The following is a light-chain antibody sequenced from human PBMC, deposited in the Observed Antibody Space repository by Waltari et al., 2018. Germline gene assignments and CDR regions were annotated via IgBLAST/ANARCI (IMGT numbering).Light chain of an antibody. CDR2: SAS. V-gene: IGKV4-1*01. J-gene: IGKJ1*01. Sequence: DIVMTQSPNSLAVSLGERATINCKSSQSVLYNSNNTNYLAWYQQKPGQPPKLLIYSASTREPGVPDQFSGSGSGTDFTLSISSLQAEDVAVYYCQQHYISRTFGQLTRVEIK. CDR3: QQHYISRT. CDR1: QSVLYNSNNTNY.